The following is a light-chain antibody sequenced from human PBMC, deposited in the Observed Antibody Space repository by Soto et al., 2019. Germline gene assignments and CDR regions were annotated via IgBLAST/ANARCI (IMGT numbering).Light chain of an antibody. CDR3: SSSTSSTPYV. V-gene: IGLV2-14*01. CDR1: GSDVGGYNY. CDR2: DVS. J-gene: IGLJ1*01. Sequence: QSALTQPASVSGSPGQSITISCTGTGSDVGGYNYVSWYQQNPGRAPKLMIYDVSNRPSGVSNRFSGSKSGNTASLTISGLQAEDEAEYYCSSSTSSTPYVFGTGTKVTVL.